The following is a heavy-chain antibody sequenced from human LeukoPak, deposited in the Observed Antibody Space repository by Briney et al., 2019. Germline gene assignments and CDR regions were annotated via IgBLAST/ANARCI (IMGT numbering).Heavy chain of an antibody. CDR3: IKEAGYCSGGGCYRWFDS. Sequence: GGSLRLSCGASGFTFRSYSMSWGRQAPGKGLEWISYISTGGSTMYYADSVKGRFTIARDDAQNSLSLQMNSLRADDTAVYYCIKEAGYCSGGGCYRWFDSWGQGTLVTVSS. V-gene: IGHV3-48*01. CDR2: ISTGGSTM. D-gene: IGHD2-15*01. J-gene: IGHJ5*01. CDR1: GFTFRSYS.